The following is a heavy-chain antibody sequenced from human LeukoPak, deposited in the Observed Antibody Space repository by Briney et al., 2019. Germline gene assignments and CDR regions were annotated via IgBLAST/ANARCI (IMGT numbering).Heavy chain of an antibody. V-gene: IGHV1-69*05. CDR1: GGTFSSYA. Sequence: ASVKVSCKASGGTFSSYAISWVRQAPEQGLEWMGGIIPIFGTANYAQKFQGRVTITTDESTSTAYMELSSLRSEDTAVYYCARGSGLISWFAPWGRGPRVTVSS. CDR2: IIPIFGTA. CDR3: ARGSGLISWFAP. D-gene: IGHD3-3*01. J-gene: IGHJ5*02.